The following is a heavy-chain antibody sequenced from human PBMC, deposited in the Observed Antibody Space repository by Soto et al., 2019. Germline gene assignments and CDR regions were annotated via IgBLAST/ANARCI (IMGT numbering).Heavy chain of an antibody. D-gene: IGHD2-21*01. V-gene: IGHV3-30*18. Sequence: SLRLSCAASGFTFSSYGMHWVRQAPGKGLEWVAVISYDGSNKYYADSVKGRFTISRDNSKNTLYLQMNSLRAEDTAVYYCAKDGGRTAYLLLFDPWGQG. CDR3: AKDGGRTAYLLLFDP. CDR2: ISYDGSNK. J-gene: IGHJ5*02. CDR1: GFTFSSYG.